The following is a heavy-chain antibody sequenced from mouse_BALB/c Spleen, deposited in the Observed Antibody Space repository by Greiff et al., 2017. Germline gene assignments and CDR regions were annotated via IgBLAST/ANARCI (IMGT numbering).Heavy chain of an antibody. D-gene: IGHD1-1*01. V-gene: IGHV3-6*02. CDR2: ISYDGSN. CDR3: ARGYYGSSLFDY. Sequence: VQLKQSGPGLVKPSQSLSLTCSVTGYSITSGYYWNWIRQFPGNKLEWMGYISYDGSNNYNPSLKNRISITRDTSKNQFFLKLNSVTTEDTATYYCARGYYGSSLFDYWGQGTTLTVSS. J-gene: IGHJ2*01. CDR1: GYSITSGYY.